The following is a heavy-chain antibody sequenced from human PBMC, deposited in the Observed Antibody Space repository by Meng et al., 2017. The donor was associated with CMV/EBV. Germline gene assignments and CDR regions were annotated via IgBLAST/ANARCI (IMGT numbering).Heavy chain of an antibody. CDR2: VYHSGTA. V-gene: IGHV4-61*01. CDR3: ARDSGEGGIYRDFWSGYSGYYYYGMDV. CDR1: GGSVSSGSDSGGSPY. J-gene: IGHJ6*02. D-gene: IGHD3-3*01. Sequence: SETLSLTCTVSGGSVSSGSDSGGSPYWSGIRQTPGKGLEWIGYVYHSGTANYNPSLKSRVTISVDTSKNQFSLKLSSVTAADTAVYYCARDSGEGGIYRDFWSGYSGYYYYGMDVWGQGTTVTVSS.